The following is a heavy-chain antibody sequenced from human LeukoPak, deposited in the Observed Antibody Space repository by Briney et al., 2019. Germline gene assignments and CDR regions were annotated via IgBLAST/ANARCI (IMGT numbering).Heavy chain of an antibody. J-gene: IGHJ4*02. V-gene: IGHV3-23*01. CDR2: LSGSGGSS. Sequence: GGSLRPSCAASGFTFSTYAMSWVRQAPGKGLEWVSALSGSGGSSYYADSVRGRFTTSRDNSKNTLYLQMNSLRAEDTAVYYCAKERTTEGYFDYWGQGTLVTVSS. CDR1: GFTFSTYA. CDR3: AKERTTEGYFDY. D-gene: IGHD1-1*01.